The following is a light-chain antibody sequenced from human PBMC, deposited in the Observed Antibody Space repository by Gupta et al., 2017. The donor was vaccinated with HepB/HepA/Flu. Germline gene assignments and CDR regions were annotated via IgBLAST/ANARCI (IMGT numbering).Light chain of an antibody. Sequence: DIHMTHSPSSLSASVGDRVTITCQASQDISNYLNWYQQKPGKAPKLLIYDASNLETGVPSRFSGSGSGTDFTFTISSLQPEDIATYYCQQYDNLPPLTFGGGTKVEIK. V-gene: IGKV1-33*01. J-gene: IGKJ4*01. CDR1: QDISNY. CDR3: QQYDNLPPLT. CDR2: DAS.